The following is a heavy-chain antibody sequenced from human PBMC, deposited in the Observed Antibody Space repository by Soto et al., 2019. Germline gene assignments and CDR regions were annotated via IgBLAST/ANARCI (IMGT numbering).Heavy chain of an antibody. J-gene: IGHJ3*02. CDR3: ARDLSNYDSSGYDAFDI. CDR2: IYSGGST. D-gene: IGHD3-22*01. V-gene: IGHV3-NL1*01. Sequence: GGSLRLSCAASGFTFSNYGMHWVRQAPGKGLEWVSVIYSGGSTYYADSVKGRFTISRDNSKNTLYLQMNSLRAEDTAVYYCARDLSNYDSSGYDAFDIWGQGTMVTVSS. CDR1: GFTFSNYG.